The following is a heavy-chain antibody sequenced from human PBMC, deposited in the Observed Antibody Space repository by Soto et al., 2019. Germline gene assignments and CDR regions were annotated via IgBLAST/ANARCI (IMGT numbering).Heavy chain of an antibody. CDR1: GYTFTSYG. CDR3: ALVRRAAGTSGLFDL. V-gene: IGHV1-18*01. J-gene: IGHJ5*02. Sequence: ASVKVSCKASGYTFTSYGISWVRQAPGQGLEWMGWISAYNGKTNYAQKLQGRVTMTTDTSTSTAYMELRSLRSDDTAVYYCALVRRAAGTSGLFDLWGQGTLVTVSS. CDR2: ISAYNGKT. D-gene: IGHD6-13*01.